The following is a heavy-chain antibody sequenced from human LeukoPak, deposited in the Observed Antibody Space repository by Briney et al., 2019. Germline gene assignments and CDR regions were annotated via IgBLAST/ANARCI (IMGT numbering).Heavy chain of an antibody. CDR3: AIDLTSEPTP. V-gene: IGHV3-48*02. D-gene: IGHD4/OR15-4a*01. CDR2: ISSTGNTK. J-gene: IGHJ5*02. CDR1: GFTYSSHS. Sequence: GGSLRLSCAASGFTYSSHSMNWVRQAPGKGLEWISYISSTGNTKHYVDSVMGRFTISRDNAKNSVYLQMNSLRDEDTAVYYCAIDLTSEPTPWGQGTLVTVSS.